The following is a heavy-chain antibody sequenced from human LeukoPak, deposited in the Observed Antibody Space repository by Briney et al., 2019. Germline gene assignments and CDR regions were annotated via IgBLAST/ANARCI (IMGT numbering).Heavy chain of an antibody. CDR3: AVQIYTGWYV. D-gene: IGHD6-19*01. J-gene: IGHJ6*01. CDR1: AGSVSSSSYC. V-gene: IGHV4-39*07. CDR2: VDYSGSS. Sequence: RSPSLSLTWTVSAGSVSSSSYCSVWLRPPPWKGLEWIGSVDYSGSSYYNPSLKSRVTISVDTSKNQFSLNLGSVNAADTVVYNCAVQIYTGWYVWGKGTTVTISS.